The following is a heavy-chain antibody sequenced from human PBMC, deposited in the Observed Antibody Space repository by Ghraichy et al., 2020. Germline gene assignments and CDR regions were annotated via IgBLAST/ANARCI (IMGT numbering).Heavy chain of an antibody. D-gene: IGHD6-13*01. CDR3: ARVGIKKRSGYKIAAAVSIDL. J-gene: IGHJ2*01. CDR1: GGSFSGYY. Sequence: SETLSLTCAVYGGSFSGYYWSWIRQPPGKGLEWIGEINHSGSTNYNPSLKSRVTISVDTSKNQFSLKLSSVTAADTAVYYCARVGIKKRSGYKIAAAVSIDLWGRGTLVTVSS. CDR2: INHSGST. V-gene: IGHV4-34*01.